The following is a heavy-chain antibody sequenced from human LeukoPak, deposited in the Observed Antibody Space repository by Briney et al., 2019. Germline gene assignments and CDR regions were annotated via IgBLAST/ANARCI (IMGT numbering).Heavy chain of an antibody. Sequence: SETLSLTCTVSGGSISGSSYYWGWIRQPPGKGLEWIGSIYYSGSTYYNPSLKSRVTISVDTSKNQFFLKLSSVTAADTAVYYCARTRYYYNSRSYGAPYYFDYWGQGTLVTVSS. CDR3: ARTRYYYNSRSYGAPYYFDY. V-gene: IGHV4-39*01. J-gene: IGHJ4*02. D-gene: IGHD3-10*01. CDR1: GGSISGSSYY. CDR2: IYYSGST.